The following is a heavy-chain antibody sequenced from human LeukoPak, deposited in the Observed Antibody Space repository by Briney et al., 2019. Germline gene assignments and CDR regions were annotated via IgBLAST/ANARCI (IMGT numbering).Heavy chain of an antibody. J-gene: IGHJ6*02. CDR1: GYTFTGYY. V-gene: IGHV1-2*02. CDR2: INPNSGGT. CDR3: PTYNDISGINYYYYNVMTS. Sequence: ASVKVSCKASGYTFTGYYMHWVRQAPGQGLEWMGWINPNSGGTNYAQKFQGRVTMTRDTSISTAYMELSRLRSDDPAWNYGPTYNDISGINYYYYNVMTSGAKGPRSPSP. D-gene: IGHD3-22*01.